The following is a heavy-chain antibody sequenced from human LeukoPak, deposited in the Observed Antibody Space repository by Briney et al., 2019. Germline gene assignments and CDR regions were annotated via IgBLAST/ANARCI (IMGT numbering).Heavy chain of an antibody. Sequence: PGGSLRLPCAASGFTFSGYSMNWVRQAPGKGLEWVSYISSSSSTIYYADSVKGRFTISRDNAKNSLYLQMNSLRDEDTAVYYCARDSTVTTSPYFDYWGQGTLVTVSS. CDR1: GFTFSGYS. J-gene: IGHJ4*02. CDR3: ARDSTVTTSPYFDY. D-gene: IGHD4-17*01. V-gene: IGHV3-48*02. CDR2: ISSSSSTI.